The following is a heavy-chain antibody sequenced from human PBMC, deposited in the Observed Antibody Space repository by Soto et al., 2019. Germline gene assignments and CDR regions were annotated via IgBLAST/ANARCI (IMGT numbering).Heavy chain of an antibody. D-gene: IGHD2-15*01. CDR1: GFTFSAYD. V-gene: IGHV3-13*05. J-gene: IGHJ6*02. Sequence: EVQLVESGGGVGQPGESLRLSGAASGFTFSAYDMHWVRQTTGKGLEWVSAIGAADDPYYLGSVKGRFTISRENAKNSLYLQMNSLRAEDTAVYYCARAYSGRLPRRADYYFAMVVWGQGTTVTVSS. CDR3: ARAYSGRLPRRADYYFAMVV. CDR2: IGAADDP.